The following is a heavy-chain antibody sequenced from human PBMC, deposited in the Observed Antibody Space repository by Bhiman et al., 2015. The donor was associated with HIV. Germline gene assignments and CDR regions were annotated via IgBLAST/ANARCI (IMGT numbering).Heavy chain of an antibody. Sequence: EVQLVESGGGLVQPGGSLRLSCAASGFTLRSYEMNWVRQAPGKGLEWVSSISSSSSYIYYADSVKGRFTISRDNAKNSLYLQVNSLRAEDTAVYYCAREFTGYSSSNFDYWGQGTLVTVSS. J-gene: IGHJ4*02. CDR2: ISSSSSYI. V-gene: IGHV3-21*02. CDR3: AREFTGYSSSNFDY. D-gene: IGHD6-13*01. CDR1: GFTLRSYE.